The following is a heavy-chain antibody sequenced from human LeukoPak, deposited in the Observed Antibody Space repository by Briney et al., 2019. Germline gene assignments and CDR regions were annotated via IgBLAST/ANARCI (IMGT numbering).Heavy chain of an antibody. V-gene: IGHV4-39*01. J-gene: IGHJ4*02. CDR1: GGSLSGSTDY. CDR2: IDYSGST. CDR3: TLRNF. Sequence: SETLSLTCTVSGGSLSGSTDYWGWARQPPGKGLEWIGSIDYSGSTYYNPSLKSRDTISVDTSKNQFSLKLSSVTAADTAVYFFTLRNFWGQGSLVTVSS.